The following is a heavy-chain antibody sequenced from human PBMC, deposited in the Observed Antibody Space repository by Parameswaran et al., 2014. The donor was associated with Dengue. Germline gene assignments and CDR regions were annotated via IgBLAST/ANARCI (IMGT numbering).Heavy chain of an antibody. Sequence: VRQAPGKGLEWIGEINHSGSTDYNPSLKSRVTISVDTSKNQFSLKLSSVTAADTAVYYCARNLRLGYDILTGYLTAPNWFDPWGQGTLVTVSS. CDR3: ARNLRLGYDILTGYLTAPNWFDP. J-gene: IGHJ5*02. CDR2: INHSGST. V-gene: IGHV4-34*01. D-gene: IGHD3-9*01.